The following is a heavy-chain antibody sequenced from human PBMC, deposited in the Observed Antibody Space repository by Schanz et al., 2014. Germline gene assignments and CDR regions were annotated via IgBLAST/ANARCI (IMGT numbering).Heavy chain of an antibody. J-gene: IGHJ2*01. V-gene: IGHV1-18*01. CDR2: ISAYNGNT. CDR3: VRVPSRDGSFDL. Sequence: QVQLVQSGGEVKTPGASVKVSCKASGYTFTSHGINWVRQAPGQGLEWMGWISAYNGNTNYAQKLQGRVTMTTDTATSTAYMELRSLRSDDTAHYYCVRVPSRDGSFDLWGRGTLVTVSS. D-gene: IGHD3-10*01. CDR1: GYTFTSHG.